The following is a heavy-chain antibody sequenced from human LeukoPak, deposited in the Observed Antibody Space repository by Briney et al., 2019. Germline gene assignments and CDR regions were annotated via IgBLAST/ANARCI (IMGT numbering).Heavy chain of an antibody. CDR3: ARHVCSTILRPHRQYYFDY. CDR1: GGSISSSSYY. J-gene: IGHJ4*02. Sequence: NSSETLSLTCTVSGGSISSSSYYWGWIRQPPGKGLEWIGSIYYSGSTYYNPSLKSRVTISVDTSKNQFSLKLSSVTAADTAVYYCARHVCSTILRPHRQYYFDYWGQGTLVTVSS. V-gene: IGHV4-39*01. D-gene: IGHD2/OR15-2a*01. CDR2: IYYSGST.